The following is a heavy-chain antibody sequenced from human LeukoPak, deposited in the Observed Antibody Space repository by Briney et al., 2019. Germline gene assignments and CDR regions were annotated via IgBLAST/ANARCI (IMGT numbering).Heavy chain of an antibody. CDR1: GFIFSNYK. CDR3: AREDERYCSSTSCNPLFDC. D-gene: IGHD2-2*01. CDR2: ISSGGSTT. J-gene: IGHJ4*02. V-gene: IGHV3-48*03. Sequence: GGSLRLSCATSGFIFSNYKMNWVRQAPGTGLEWVSHISSGGSTTYYADSVKGRFTMSRDNGKSSVYLQMNSLRAEDTAIYYCAREDERYCSSTSCNPLFDCWGQGTLVTVSS.